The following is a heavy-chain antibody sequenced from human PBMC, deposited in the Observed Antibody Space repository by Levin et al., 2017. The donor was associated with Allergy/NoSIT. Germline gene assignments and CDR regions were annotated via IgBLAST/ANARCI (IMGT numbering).Heavy chain of an antibody. Sequence: PGESLKISCAASGFTFSTYAMSWVRQAPGKGLEWVSAISGSGGSTYYTDSVKGRFTISRDNSKNTLYLQMDRLRAEDTAVYYCAKGRSGTYNVDAFDIWGQGTMVTVSS. CDR3: AKGRSGTYNVDAFDI. D-gene: IGHD1-26*01. V-gene: IGHV3-23*01. CDR1: GFTFSTYA. CDR2: ISGSGGST. J-gene: IGHJ3*02.